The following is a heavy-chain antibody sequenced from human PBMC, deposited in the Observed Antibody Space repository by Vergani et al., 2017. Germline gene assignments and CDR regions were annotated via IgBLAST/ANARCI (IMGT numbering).Heavy chain of an antibody. D-gene: IGHD2/OR15-2a*01. CDR2: IKYVGTNK. CDR1: EFVFSSYG. Sequence: VESGGGVVKPGGSLKISCATSEFVFSSYGMHWVRQAPGKGLEWVAFIKYVGTNKYCAESVKGRCTVSRDNSKNTLYLEMNRLEIADTAVYYCAKDHRPAGPKYYGMDFWGQGTWVIVSS. V-gene: IGHV3-30*02. CDR3: AKDHRPAGPKYYGMDF. J-gene: IGHJ6*02.